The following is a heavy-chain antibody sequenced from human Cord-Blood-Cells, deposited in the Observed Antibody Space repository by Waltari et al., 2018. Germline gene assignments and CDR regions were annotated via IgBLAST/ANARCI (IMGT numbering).Heavy chain of an antibody. V-gene: IGHV4-39*01. Sequence: QLQLQESGPGLVKPSETLSLTCTASGGSISSSSYYWGWLRHPPGKGLEWIGSIYYSGSPYYNPSLKSRVTISVDTSKNQFSLKLSSVAAADTAVYYCARHGYDIVVVPASDLYYFDYWGQGTLVTVSS. D-gene: IGHD2-2*01. J-gene: IGHJ4*02. CDR1: GGSISSSSYY. CDR3: ARHGYDIVVVPASDLYYFDY. CDR2: IYYSGSP.